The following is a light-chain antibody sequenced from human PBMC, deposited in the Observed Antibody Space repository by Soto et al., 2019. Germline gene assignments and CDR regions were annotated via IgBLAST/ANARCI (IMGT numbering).Light chain of an antibody. CDR2: DVS. J-gene: IGLJ3*02. Sequence: QSALTQPRSVSGSPGQSVTISCTGNSSDVGGDNYVSWYQQHPGKAPRLMIYDVSERPSGVPDRFSGSKSGNTASLTISGLQAEDEADYYCCSYAGTYPVVVFGGGTKLTVL. CDR1: SSDVGGDNY. CDR3: CSYAGTYPVVV. V-gene: IGLV2-11*01.